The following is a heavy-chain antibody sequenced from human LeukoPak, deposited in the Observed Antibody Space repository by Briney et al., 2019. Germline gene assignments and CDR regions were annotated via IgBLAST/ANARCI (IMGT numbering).Heavy chain of an antibody. CDR3: AREPYYYDSSAKIILKHAFDI. CDR2: MNPNSGNT. Sequence: ASVKVSCKASGYTFTSYDINWVRQATGQGLEWMGWMNPNSGNTGYAQKFQGRVTMTRNTSISTAYMELSSLRSEDTAVYYCAREPYYYDSSAKIILKHAFDIWGQGTMVTVSS. CDR1: GYTFTSYD. V-gene: IGHV1-8*01. J-gene: IGHJ3*02. D-gene: IGHD3-22*01.